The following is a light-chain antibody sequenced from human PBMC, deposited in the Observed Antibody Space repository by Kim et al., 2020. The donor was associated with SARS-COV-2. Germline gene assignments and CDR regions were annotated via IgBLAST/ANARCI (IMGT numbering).Light chain of an antibody. CDR2: GTS. CDR1: QSFTRW. J-gene: IGKJ1*01. V-gene: IGKV1-5*03. Sequence: DIQMTQSPATLSASVGDRVTITCRASQSFTRWLAWYQHKPGNAPKLLIYGTSTLQSGVPSRFSGSGSGTQFTLTINTLQADDLATYYCKQNNTYPSFGEGTKVDIK. CDR3: KQNNTYPS.